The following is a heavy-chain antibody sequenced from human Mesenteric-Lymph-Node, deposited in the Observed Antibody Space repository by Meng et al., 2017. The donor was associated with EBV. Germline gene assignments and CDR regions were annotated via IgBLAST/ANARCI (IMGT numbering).Heavy chain of an antibody. V-gene: IGHV4-39*07. CDR3: AGRGFYTLFDY. Sequence: QLQLAESGPGLGKPSETLSLPCTVSGGFISRSGFYWGWIRQPPGKGLEWIGRVSYSGTTSYNPSLRSRVTISADTSKNQFSLRLTSLTAADTAIYYCAGRGFYTLFDYWGQGTLVTVSS. D-gene: IGHD3-3*01. J-gene: IGHJ4*02. CDR1: GGFISRSGFY. CDR2: VSYSGTT.